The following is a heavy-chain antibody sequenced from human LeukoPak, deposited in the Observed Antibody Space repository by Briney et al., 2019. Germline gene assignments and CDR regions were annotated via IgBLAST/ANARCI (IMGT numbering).Heavy chain of an antibody. D-gene: IGHD3-10*01. J-gene: IGHJ5*02. Sequence: SETLSLTCTVSGGSISSSSYYWGWIRQPPGKGLEWIGSIYYSGSTYYNPSLKSRVTISVDTSKNQFSLKLSSVTAADTAVYYCARGVGYYYGSGENWFDPWGQGTLVTVSS. CDR3: ARGVGYYYGSGENWFDP. CDR1: GGSISSSSYY. CDR2: IYYSGST. V-gene: IGHV4-39*07.